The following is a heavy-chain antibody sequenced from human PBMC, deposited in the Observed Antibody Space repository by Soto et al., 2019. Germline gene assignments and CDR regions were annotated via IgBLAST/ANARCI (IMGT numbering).Heavy chain of an antibody. Sequence: GASVKVSCKASGYTFTSYGISWVRQAPGQGLEWMGWIRAYNGYTNYAQKFQGRVTVTTDTSTSTAHMELRNLISDDTAIYYCARASDGYRSGWYVGYFDFWGQGTLVTVSS. CDR2: IRAYNGYT. CDR3: ARASDGYRSGWYVGYFDF. CDR1: GYTFTSYG. D-gene: IGHD6-19*01. V-gene: IGHV1-18*04. J-gene: IGHJ4*02.